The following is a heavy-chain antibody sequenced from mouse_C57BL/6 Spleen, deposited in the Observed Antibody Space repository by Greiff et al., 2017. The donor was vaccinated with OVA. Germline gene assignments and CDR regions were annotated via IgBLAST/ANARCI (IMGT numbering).Heavy chain of an antibody. J-gene: IGHJ3*01. CDR2: INPSNGGT. V-gene: IGHV1-53*01. CDR3: ATDGSFAY. Sequence: QVQLQQPGTELVKPGASVKLSCKASGYTFTSYWMHWVKQRPGQGLEWIGNINPSNGGTNYNEKFKSKATLTVDKSSSTAYMLLRILTSSASSVYYCATDGSFAYWGQGTLLTVSS. CDR1: GYTFTSYW. D-gene: IGHD2-3*01.